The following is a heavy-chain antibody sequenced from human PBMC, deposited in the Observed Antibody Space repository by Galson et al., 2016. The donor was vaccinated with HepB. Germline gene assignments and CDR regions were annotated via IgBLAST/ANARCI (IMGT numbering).Heavy chain of an antibody. CDR3: AKQRGSTYPVYYFDY. Sequence: SLRLSCAASGFPFSSFGMSWVRQAPGKGLEWVSYVGSGLETYYVGSVKGRFTISRDNSKNTLYLQMNSLSAEATALYYCAKQRGSTYPVYYFDYWGQGVLVTVSS. CDR2: VGSGLET. J-gene: IGHJ4*02. D-gene: IGHD2-2*01. CDR1: GFPFSSFG. V-gene: IGHV3-23*01.